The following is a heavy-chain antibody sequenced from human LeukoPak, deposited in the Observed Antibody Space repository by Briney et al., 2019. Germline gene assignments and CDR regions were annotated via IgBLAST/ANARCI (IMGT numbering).Heavy chain of an antibody. J-gene: IGHJ6*03. Sequence: GGSLRLSCAASGFTFSSYSMNWVRQAPGKGLEWVSSISSSSSYIYYADSVKGRFTISRDNAKNSLYLQMNSLRAEDTAVYYCARGRKYLGLGTTTRYYYMDVWGKGTTVTISS. CDR2: ISSSSSYI. CDR3: ARGRKYLGLGTTTRYYYMDV. CDR1: GFTFSSYS. D-gene: IGHD1-26*01. V-gene: IGHV3-21*01.